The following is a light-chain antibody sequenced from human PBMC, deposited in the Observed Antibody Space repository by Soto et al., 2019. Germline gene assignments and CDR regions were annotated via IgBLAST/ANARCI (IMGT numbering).Light chain of an antibody. CDR1: SSDVGSYNL. J-gene: IGLJ2*01. CDR3: CSSAGSSPGVV. Sequence: QSALTQPASVSGSPGQSITISCTGTSSDVGSYNLVSWYQQHPGKAPKLMIYEGSKRPSGVSNRFSGSKSGNTASLTISGLQAEDEADYYCCSSAGSSPGVVFGGGTKLTVL. CDR2: EGS. V-gene: IGLV2-23*01.